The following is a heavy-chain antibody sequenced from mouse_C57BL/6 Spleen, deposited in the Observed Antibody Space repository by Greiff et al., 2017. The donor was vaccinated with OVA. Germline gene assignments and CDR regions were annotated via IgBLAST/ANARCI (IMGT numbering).Heavy chain of an antibody. CDR3: ARASNLYAMDD. V-gene: IGHV1-50*01. J-gene: IGHJ4*01. CDR1: GYTFTSYW. CDR2: IDPSGSST. D-gene: IGHD2-5*01. Sequence: QVQLQQPGAELVKPGASVKLSCKASGYTFTSYWMQWVNQRPGQGLEWIGEIDPSGSSTNYNQKFKGKATLTVDTSSSTAYMQLSSLTSEDSAVYYCARASNLYAMDDWGQGTSVTVSS.